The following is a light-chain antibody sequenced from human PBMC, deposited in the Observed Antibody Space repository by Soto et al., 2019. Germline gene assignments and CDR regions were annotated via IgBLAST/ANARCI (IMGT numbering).Light chain of an antibody. V-gene: IGKV3-20*01. CDR3: QQYGSSLLT. J-gene: IGKJ4*01. Sequence: EIVLTQSPGTLSLSPGERATLSCRASQSVSSSYLAWYQQKPGQAPRLLIYGASSRATGIPDRFSGSGSGTDFTLTISRLEPEDFAVYYCQQYGSSLLTFXGGTKADIK. CDR1: QSVSSSY. CDR2: GAS.